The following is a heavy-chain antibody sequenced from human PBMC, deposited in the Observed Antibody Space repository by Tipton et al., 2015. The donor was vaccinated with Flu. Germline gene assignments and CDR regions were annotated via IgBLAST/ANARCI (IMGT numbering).Heavy chain of an antibody. J-gene: IGHJ4*02. V-gene: IGHV3-23*01. Sequence: SLRLSCAASGFAFSSYAMDWVRQAPGKGLEWVSAVSASGGNTYYAGSVKGRFTISRDNSKNTLYLQMNSLSAEDTAVYYCAKDRGGTSGYCPAPFDYWGQGTLTTVSS. CDR3: AKDRGGTSGYCPAPFDY. CDR1: GFAFSSYA. CDR2: VSASGGNT. D-gene: IGHD3-3*01.